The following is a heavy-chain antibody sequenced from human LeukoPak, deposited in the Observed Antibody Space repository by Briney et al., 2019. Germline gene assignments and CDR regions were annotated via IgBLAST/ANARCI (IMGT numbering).Heavy chain of an antibody. CDR2: IDPSDSYT. V-gene: IGHV5-10-1*01. CDR1: GYSFTSYW. J-gene: IGHJ6*02. D-gene: IGHD2-2*01. CDR3: ARLNCRSSSTSCKNRYYYGMDV. Sequence: GESLKIPCKGSGYSFTSYWISWVRQMPGKGLEWMGRIDPSDSYTNYSPSFQGHVTISADKSISTAYLQWSSLKASDTAMYYCARLNCRSSSTSCKNRYYYGMDVWGQGTTVTVSS.